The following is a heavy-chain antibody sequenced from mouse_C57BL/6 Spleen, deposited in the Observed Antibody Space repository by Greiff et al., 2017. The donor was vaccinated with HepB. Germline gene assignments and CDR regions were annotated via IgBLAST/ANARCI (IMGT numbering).Heavy chain of an antibody. CDR2: INPNNGGT. Sequence: VQLQQSGPELVKPGASVKMSCKASGYTFTDYNMHWVKQSHGKSLEWIGYINPNNGGTSYNQKFKGKATLTVNKSSSTAYMELRSLTSEDSAVYYCAATFYDYDGYYYAMDYWGQGTSVTVSS. V-gene: IGHV1-22*01. D-gene: IGHD2-4*01. J-gene: IGHJ4*01. CDR1: GYTFTDYN. CDR3: AATFYDYDGYYYAMDY.